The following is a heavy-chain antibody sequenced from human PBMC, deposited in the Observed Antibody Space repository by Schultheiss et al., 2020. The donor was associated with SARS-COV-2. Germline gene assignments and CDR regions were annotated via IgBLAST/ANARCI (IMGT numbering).Heavy chain of an antibody. CDR3: ARNYYDSPYGMDV. J-gene: IGHJ6*02. Sequence: GSLRLSCTVSGGSISSYYWSWIRQPPGKGLEWIGYIYYSGSTNYNPSLKSRVTISVDTSKNQFSLKLSSVTAADTAVYYCARNYYDSPYGMDVWGQGTTVTVSS. CDR1: GGSISSYY. CDR2: IYYSGST. V-gene: IGHV4-59*01. D-gene: IGHD3-22*01.